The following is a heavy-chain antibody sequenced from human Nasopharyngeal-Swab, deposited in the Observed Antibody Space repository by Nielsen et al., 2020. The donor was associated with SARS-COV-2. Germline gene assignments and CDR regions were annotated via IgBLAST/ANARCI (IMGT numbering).Heavy chain of an antibody. CDR3: ARAASPDYGDYYYYYYMDV. CDR1: GFTFSRYA. V-gene: IGHV3-23*01. CDR2: ISESGGGT. J-gene: IGHJ6*03. Sequence: GGSLRLSCAASGFTFSRYAMSWVRQAPGKGLEWVSSISESGGGTNDADSVKGRFTISRDNSKNTLYLQMNSLRAEDTAVYYCARAASPDYGDYYYYYYMDVWGKGTTVTVSS. D-gene: IGHD4-17*01.